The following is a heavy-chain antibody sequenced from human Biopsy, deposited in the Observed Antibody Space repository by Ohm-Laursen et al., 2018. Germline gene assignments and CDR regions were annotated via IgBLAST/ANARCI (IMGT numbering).Heavy chain of an antibody. V-gene: IGHV1-69*06. CDR3: ATKLTGYFHH. CDR1: GGTFSNYG. Sequence: ASVKVSCNAPGGTFSNYGVNWVRQAPGQGLEWLGGNIPILGTGNYAQKFQDRVTVAADTSTSTATMELRSLRSDDTAVYYCATKLTGYFHHWGQGTLVIISS. CDR2: NIPILGTG. D-gene: IGHD3-9*01. J-gene: IGHJ1*01.